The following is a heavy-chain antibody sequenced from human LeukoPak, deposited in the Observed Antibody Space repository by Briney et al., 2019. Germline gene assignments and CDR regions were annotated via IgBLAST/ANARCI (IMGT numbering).Heavy chain of an antibody. CDR1: GFTFSSYG. CDR3: AKDPHCSSTSCHDY. CDR2: ISYDGSNK. V-gene: IGHV3-30*18. J-gene: IGHJ4*02. D-gene: IGHD2-2*01. Sequence: GGSLRLSCAASGFTFSSYGMHWVRQAPGKGLEWVAVISYDGSNKYYADSVKGRFTISRDNSKNTLYLQMNSLRAEDTAVYYCAKDPHCSSTSCHDYWGQGTLVTVSS.